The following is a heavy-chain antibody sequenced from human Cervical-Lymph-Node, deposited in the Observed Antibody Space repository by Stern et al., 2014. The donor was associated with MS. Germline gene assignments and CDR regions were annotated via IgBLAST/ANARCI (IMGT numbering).Heavy chain of an antibody. CDR2: IYPGDSQT. Sequence: VQLVQSGAEVKKPGESLKISCKGSGYNFTTYWIAWVRQMPGRGLEWMGLIYPGDSQTRYSPSFQAHVPLAADTSISPAYLQWSSLKASDTAIYYCARPSNSGLFLHHWGQGTLVTVSS. CDR1: GYNFTTYW. CDR3: ARPSNSGLFLHH. V-gene: IGHV5-51*01. D-gene: IGHD6-19*01. J-gene: IGHJ1*01.